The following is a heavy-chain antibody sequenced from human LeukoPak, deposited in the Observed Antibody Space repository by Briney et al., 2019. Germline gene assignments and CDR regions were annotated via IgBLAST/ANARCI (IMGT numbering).Heavy chain of an antibody. J-gene: IGHJ4*02. CDR2: IIPIFGIA. D-gene: IGHD3-22*01. V-gene: IGHV1-69*04. CDR3: ARGGYYYDSSGYYPYYFDY. Sequence: GSSVKVSCKASGGTFSSYAISWVRQAPGQGLEWRGRIIPIFGIANYAQKFQGRVTITADKSTSTAYMELSSLRSEDTAVYYCARGGYYYDSSGYYPYYFDYWGQGTLVTVSS. CDR1: GGTFSSYA.